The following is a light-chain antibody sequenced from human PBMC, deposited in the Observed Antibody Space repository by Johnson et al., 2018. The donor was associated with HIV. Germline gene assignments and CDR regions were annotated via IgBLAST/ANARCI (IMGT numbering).Light chain of an antibody. CDR2: DNH. J-gene: IGLJ1*01. Sequence: SVLTQPPSVSAAPGQKVTISCSGSSSNIGNNYVSWYQQLPGTAPKLLIYDNHKRPSGIPDRFSGSKSGTSATLGITGLQTGDEADYYCGTWDNSLSAGVFGTGTKVTVL. CDR3: GTWDNSLSAGV. CDR1: SSNIGNNY. V-gene: IGLV1-51*01.